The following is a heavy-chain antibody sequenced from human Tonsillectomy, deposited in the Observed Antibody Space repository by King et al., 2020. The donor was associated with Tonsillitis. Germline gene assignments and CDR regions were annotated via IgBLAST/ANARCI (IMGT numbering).Heavy chain of an antibody. V-gene: IGHV4-38-2*02. CDR3: ARDRYYPTDRYFDL. D-gene: IGHD3-10*01. Sequence: VQLQESDPGLVKPSETLSLTCAVSGYSISSGYYWGWIRQPPGKGLEWIGSIYHSGSTYYNPSLKSRVTISVDTSKNQFSLKLSSVTAADTAVYYCARDRYYPTDRYFDLWGRGTLVTASS. CDR1: GYSISSGYY. J-gene: IGHJ2*01. CDR2: IYHSGST.